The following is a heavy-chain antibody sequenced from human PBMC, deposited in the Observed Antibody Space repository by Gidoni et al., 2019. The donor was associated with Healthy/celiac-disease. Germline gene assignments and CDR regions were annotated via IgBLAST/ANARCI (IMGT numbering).Heavy chain of an antibody. J-gene: IGHJ6*02. D-gene: IGHD2-15*01. Sequence: QVQLQQWGAGLLKLSETLSLTCAVYGGSFRGYYWSWIRQPPGKGLEWSGEINHSGSTNYNPSLKSRVTISVDTSKNQFSLKLSSVTAADTAVYYCARGKILGYCSGGSCYYYYYGMDVWGQGTTVTVSS. CDR3: ARGKILGYCSGGSCYYYYYGMDV. CDR1: GGSFRGYY. V-gene: IGHV4-34*01. CDR2: INHSGST.